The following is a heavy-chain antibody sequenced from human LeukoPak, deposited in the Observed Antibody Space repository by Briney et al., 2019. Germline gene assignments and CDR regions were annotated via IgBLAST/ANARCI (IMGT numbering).Heavy chain of an antibody. V-gene: IGHV3-48*03. CDR3: ARGWFYFDSGDYYSHTKEVY. D-gene: IGHD3-22*01. CDR2: INSGGLTI. Sequence: GGSLRLSCAASGFTFSRYEMNWVRQAPGKGLEWISYINSGGLTIHYADSVEGRFTISRDDAKNSLYLQMNSLRAEDTAVYHCARGWFYFDSGDYYSHTKEVYWGQGTLVTVSS. J-gene: IGHJ4*02. CDR1: GFTFSRYE.